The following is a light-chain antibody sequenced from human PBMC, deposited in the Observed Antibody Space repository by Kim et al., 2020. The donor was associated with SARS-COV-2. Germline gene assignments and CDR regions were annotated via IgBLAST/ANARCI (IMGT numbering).Light chain of an antibody. Sequence: SYELTQPPSVSVSPGQTASITCSGDKLGDKYACWYQQKPGQSPVLVIYQDSKRPSGIPERFSGSNSGNTATLTISGTQAMDEADYYCQAWDSSTEKGYVF. CDR2: QDS. CDR3: QAWDSSTEKGYV. V-gene: IGLV3-1*01. J-gene: IGLJ1*01. CDR1: KLGDKY.